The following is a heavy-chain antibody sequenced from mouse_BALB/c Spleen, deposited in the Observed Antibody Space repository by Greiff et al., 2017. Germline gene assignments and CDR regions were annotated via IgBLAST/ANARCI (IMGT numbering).Heavy chain of an antibody. CDR1: GFSLTSYG. CDR2: IWAGGST. CDR3: ARDWGGDVRFDY. Sequence: VQGVESGPGLVAPSQSLSITCTVSGFSLTSYGVHWVRQPPGKGLGWLGVIWAGGSTNYNSALMSRLSISKDNSKSQVFLKMNSLQTDDTAMYYCARDWGGDVRFDYWGQGTTLTVSS. D-gene: IGHD3-3*01. V-gene: IGHV2-9*02. J-gene: IGHJ2*01.